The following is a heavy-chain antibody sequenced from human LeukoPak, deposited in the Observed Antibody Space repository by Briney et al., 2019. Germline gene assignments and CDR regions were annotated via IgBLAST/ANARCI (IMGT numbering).Heavy chain of an antibody. CDR1: GFTVSSNY. V-gene: IGHV3-66*02. CDR3: ARDSSYGDFFAY. J-gene: IGHJ4*02. Sequence: GGSLRPSCAASGFTVSSNYMSWVRQAPGKGLEWVSVIYSGGSTYYADSVKGRFTISRDNSKNTLSLQMNSLRAEDTAAYYCARDSSYGDFFAYWGQGTLVTVSS. CDR2: IYSGGST. D-gene: IGHD4-17*01.